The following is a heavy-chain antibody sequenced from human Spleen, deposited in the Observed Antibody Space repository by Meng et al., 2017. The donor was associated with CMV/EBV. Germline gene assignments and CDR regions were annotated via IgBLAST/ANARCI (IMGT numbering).Heavy chain of an antibody. V-gene: IGHV3-30*04. J-gene: IGHJ6*02. CDR3: ARDLPHDNSYGMDV. Sequence: GESLKISCTASGFTFSTCAMHWVRQAPGKGLEWVAVISYDGSNKYYADSVKGRFTISRDNSENTLYLQMNSLRAEDTAVYYCARDLPHDNSYGMDVWGQGTLVTVSS. D-gene: IGHD5-24*01. CDR2: ISYDGSNK. CDR1: GFTFSTCA.